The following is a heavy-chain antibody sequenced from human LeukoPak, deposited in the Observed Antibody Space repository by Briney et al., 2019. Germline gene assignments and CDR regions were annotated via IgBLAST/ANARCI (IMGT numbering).Heavy chain of an antibody. D-gene: IGHD2-2*01. CDR2: IIPIFGTA. Sequence: ASVKVSCMASGGTFSSYAISWVRQAPGQGLEWMGGIIPIFGTANYAQKFQGRVTITADESTSTAYMELSSLRSEDTAVYYCARDGHTGYCSSTSCYYFQHWGQGTLVTVSS. CDR1: GGTFSSYA. CDR3: ARDGHTGYCSSTSCYYFQH. J-gene: IGHJ1*01. V-gene: IGHV1-69*01.